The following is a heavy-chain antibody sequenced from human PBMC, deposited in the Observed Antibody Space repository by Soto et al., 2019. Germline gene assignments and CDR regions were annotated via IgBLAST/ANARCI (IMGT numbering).Heavy chain of an antibody. CDR2: IFSNDEE. J-gene: IGHJ4*02. V-gene: IGHV2-26*01. D-gene: IGHD2-15*01. CDR1: GFYITNGKMG. CDR3: ARNPDIEVGLDY. Sequence: QVTVKESGPVRVNPTETLTMTCTVSGFYITNGKMGVSWIRQPPGKALEWLAHIFSNDEESYSSSLKSRLSISKDTSKRQVVLTMTNMAPGDTATYYCARNPDIEVGLDYWGQGILVTVSS.